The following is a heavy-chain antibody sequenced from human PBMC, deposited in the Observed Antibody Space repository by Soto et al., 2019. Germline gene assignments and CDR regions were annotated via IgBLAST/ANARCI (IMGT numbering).Heavy chain of an antibody. CDR1: GYTFTSYG. V-gene: IGHV1-18*01. CDR3: ARFVRESIVGATMTIYYYYYGMDV. Sequence: ASVKVSCKASGYTFTSYGISWVRQAPGQGLEWMGWISAYNGNTNYAQKLQGRVTMTTDTSTSTAYMELRSLRSDDTAVYYCARFVRESIVGATMTIYYYYYGMDVWGQGTTVTVSS. D-gene: IGHD1-26*01. J-gene: IGHJ6*02. CDR2: ISAYNGNT.